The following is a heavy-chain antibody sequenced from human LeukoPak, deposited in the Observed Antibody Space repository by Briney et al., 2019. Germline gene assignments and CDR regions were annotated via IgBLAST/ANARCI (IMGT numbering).Heavy chain of an antibody. V-gene: IGHV3-23*01. D-gene: IGHD3-22*01. J-gene: IGHJ4*02. CDR3: AKVGRYYYDSSGYYLARCLDY. CDR2: ISGSGGST. CDR1: GFTFSSYA. Sequence: PGGSLRLSCAASGFTFSSYAMSWVRQAPGKGLEWVSAISGSGGSTYYADSVKGRFTISRDNSKNTLYLQMNSLRAEDTAVYYCAKVGRYYYDSSGYYLARCLDYWGRGTLVTVSS.